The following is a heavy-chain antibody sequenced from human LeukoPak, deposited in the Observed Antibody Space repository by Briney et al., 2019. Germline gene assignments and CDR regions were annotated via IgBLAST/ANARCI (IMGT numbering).Heavy chain of an antibody. J-gene: IGHJ4*02. CDR2: IRSKPYGGTT. V-gene: IGHV3-49*04. CDR1: GFTFGDYV. CDR3: TTGSATGTGSGY. Sequence: GGSLRLSCTASGFTFGDYVMSWVRQAPGEGLEWVGFIRSKPYGGTTEYAASVKGRFIISRDDSKTIAYLQMNSLKSEDTAVYYRTTGSATGTGSGYWGQGTLVTVSS. D-gene: IGHD6-13*01.